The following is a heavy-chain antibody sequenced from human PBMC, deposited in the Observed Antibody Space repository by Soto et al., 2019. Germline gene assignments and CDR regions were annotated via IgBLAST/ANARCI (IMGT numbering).Heavy chain of an antibody. J-gene: IGHJ5*02. CDR2: IFSNDDK. CDR1: GLSLSNGRLG. Sequence: QVTLKESGPVLVKPTETLTLTGTVSGLSLSNGRLGVSWIRQPPGKALEWLAHIFSNDDKSYSTSLRSRLTISKDTSRSQVVLTMTNMDPMDSATYYCALIKDCSRTDCYLASFDPWGQGTLVTVSS. V-gene: IGHV2-26*01. CDR3: ALIKDCSRTDCYLASFDP. D-gene: IGHD2-2*01.